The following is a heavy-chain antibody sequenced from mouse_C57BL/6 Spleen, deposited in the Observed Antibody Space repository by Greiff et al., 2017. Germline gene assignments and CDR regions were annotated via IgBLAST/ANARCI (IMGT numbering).Heavy chain of an antibody. CDR1: GFTFSSYA. CDR3: IYGSRTGYFDV. Sequence: EVMLVESGGGLVKPGGSLKLSCAASGFTFSSYAMSWVRQTPEKRLEWVATISDGGSYTYYPDNVKGRFTISRDNAKNNLYLQMSHLKSEGTAMYYCIYGSRTGYFDVWGTGTTVTVSS. V-gene: IGHV5-4*03. D-gene: IGHD1-1*01. J-gene: IGHJ1*03. CDR2: ISDGGSYT.